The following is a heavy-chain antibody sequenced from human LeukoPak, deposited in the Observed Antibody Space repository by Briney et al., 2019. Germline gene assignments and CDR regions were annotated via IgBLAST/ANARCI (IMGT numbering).Heavy chain of an antibody. J-gene: IGHJ4*02. D-gene: IGHD5-12*01. CDR3: AKDSRLYGGYDFDY. CDR1: GFTFSSYG. Sequence: PGRSLRLSCAASGFTFSSYGMHWVRQAPGKGLAWVAVIWYDGSNKYYADSVKGRFTISRDNSKNTLYLQMNSLRAEDTAVYYCAKDSRLYGGYDFDYWGQGTLVTVFS. V-gene: IGHV3-33*06. CDR2: IWYDGSNK.